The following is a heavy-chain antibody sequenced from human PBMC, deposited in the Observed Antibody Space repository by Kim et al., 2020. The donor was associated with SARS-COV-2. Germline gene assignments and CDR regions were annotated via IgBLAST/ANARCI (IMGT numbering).Heavy chain of an antibody. J-gene: IGHJ5*02. CDR1: GGSFSGYY. CDR2: INHSGST. V-gene: IGHV4-34*01. Sequence: SETLSLTCAVYGGSFSGYYWSWIRQPPGKGLEWIGEINHSGSTNYNPSLKSRVTISVDTSKNQFSLKLSSVTAADTAVYYCARGYPPFGYSSSWANWFDPWGQGTLVTVSS. CDR3: ARGYPPFGYSSSWANWFDP. D-gene: IGHD6-13*01.